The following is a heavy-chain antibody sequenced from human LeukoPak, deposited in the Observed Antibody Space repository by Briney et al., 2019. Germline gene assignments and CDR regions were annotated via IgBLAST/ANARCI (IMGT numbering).Heavy chain of an antibody. CDR2: ISAYNGNT. Sequence: ASVKVSCKASGYTFTSYGISWLRQAPGQGLEWMGWISAYNGNTNYAQKLQGRVTMTTDTSTSTAYMELRSLRSDDTAVYYCARDRPRGFYDILTGAYYFDYWGQGTLVTVSS. CDR3: ARDRPRGFYDILTGAYYFDY. D-gene: IGHD3-9*01. V-gene: IGHV1-18*01. J-gene: IGHJ4*02. CDR1: GYTFTSYG.